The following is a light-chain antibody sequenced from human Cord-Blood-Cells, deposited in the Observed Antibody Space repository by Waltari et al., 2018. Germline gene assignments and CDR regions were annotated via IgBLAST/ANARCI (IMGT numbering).Light chain of an antibody. J-gene: IGKJ1*01. V-gene: IGKV1-5*01. Sequence: DIQMTQSPSTLSASTRDRVTITCRASQSTSSWLDWYQQKPGKAPKLLIYDASSLESGVPSRFSGSGSGTEFTLTISSLQPDDFATYYCQQYNSYSWTFGQGTKGEIK. CDR1: QSTSSW. CDR3: QQYNSYSWT. CDR2: DAS.